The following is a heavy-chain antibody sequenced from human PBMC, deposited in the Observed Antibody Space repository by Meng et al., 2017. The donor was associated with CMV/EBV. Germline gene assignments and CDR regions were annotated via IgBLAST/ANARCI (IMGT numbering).Heavy chain of an antibody. CDR1: GFTFDAYG. D-gene: IGHD3-3*01. Sequence: GGSLRLSCAASGFTFDAYGMSWVRQAPGKGLEWVSGINWNGGSTGYADSVKGRFTISRDNAKYSLYLQMNSLRADDTALYYCARESGILSSGRFLEWLLFRPPYGMDVWGQGTTVTVSS. CDR2: INWNGGST. J-gene: IGHJ6*02. V-gene: IGHV3-20*04. CDR3: ARESGILSSGRFLEWLLFRPPYGMDV.